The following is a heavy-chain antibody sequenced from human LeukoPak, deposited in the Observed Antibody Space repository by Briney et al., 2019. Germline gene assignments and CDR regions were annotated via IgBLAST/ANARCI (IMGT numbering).Heavy chain of an antibody. CDR2: ISSSSSYI. Sequence: GLVKPGGSLRLSCAASGFTFSSYSMNWVRQAPGKGLEWVSSISSSSSYIYYADSVKGRFTISRDNAKNSLYLQMNSLRAEDTAVYYCARDSGYSGYDRVLDPWGQGTLVTVSS. J-gene: IGHJ5*02. V-gene: IGHV3-21*01. CDR3: ARDSGYSGYDRVLDP. D-gene: IGHD5-12*01. CDR1: GFTFSSYS.